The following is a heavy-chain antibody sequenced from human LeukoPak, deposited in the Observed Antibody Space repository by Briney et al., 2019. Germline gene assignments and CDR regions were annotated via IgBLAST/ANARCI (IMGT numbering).Heavy chain of an antibody. CDR3: ARDDFSAFDI. J-gene: IGHJ3*02. Sequence: GGSLTLSCADCGFTFRSYSWNWVGQAPGKGLEWVSYISSSSSTIYYADSVKGRFTISRDNAKNSLYLQMNSLRDEDTAVYYCARDDFSAFDIWGQGTMVTVSS. CDR1: GFTFRSYS. V-gene: IGHV3-48*02. D-gene: IGHD2-21*02. CDR2: ISSSSSTI.